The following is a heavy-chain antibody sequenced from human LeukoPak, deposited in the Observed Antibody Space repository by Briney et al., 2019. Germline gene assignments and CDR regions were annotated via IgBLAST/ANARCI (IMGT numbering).Heavy chain of an antibody. CDR1: GFTFSGYW. CDR2: IKQDGSEK. CDR3: ARVDIVVVPAARGGYYYYYYMDV. Sequence: GGSLRLSCAASGFTFSGYWMSWVRQAPGKGLEWVANIKQDGSEKYYVDSVKGRFTISRDNAKNSLYLQMNSLRAEDTAVYYCARVDIVVVPAARGGYYYYYYMDVWGKGTTVTVSS. J-gene: IGHJ6*03. V-gene: IGHV3-7*04. D-gene: IGHD2-2*01.